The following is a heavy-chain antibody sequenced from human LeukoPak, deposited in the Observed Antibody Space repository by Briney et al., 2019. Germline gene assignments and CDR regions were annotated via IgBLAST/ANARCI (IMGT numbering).Heavy chain of an antibody. J-gene: IGHJ5*02. CDR3: ARRRVVAATTHWFDP. D-gene: IGHD2-15*01. CDR2: INHSGST. CDR1: GGSFSGYY. V-gene: IGHV4-34*01. Sequence: SETLSLTCAVYGGSFSGYYWSWIRQPPGKGLEWIGEINHSGSTNYNPSLKSRVTISVDTSKNQFSLKLSSVTAADTAVYYCARRRVVAATTHWFDPWGQGTLVTVSS.